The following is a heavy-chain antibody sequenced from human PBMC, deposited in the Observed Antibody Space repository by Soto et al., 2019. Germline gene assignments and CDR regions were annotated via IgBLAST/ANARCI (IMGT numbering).Heavy chain of an antibody. D-gene: IGHD2-2*01. J-gene: IGHJ6*02. V-gene: IGHV1-69*01. CDR2: IIPIFGTA. CDR3: ASTVVTPFHGMDV. CDR1: GGTFSSYA. Sequence: QVQLVQSGAEVKKPGSSVKVSCKASGGTFSSYAISWVRQAPGQGLEWMGGIIPIFGTANYAQKFEGRVTITADESTSTAYMELSRLRCEDTVVYYCASTVVTPFHGMDVWGQGTTVTVSS.